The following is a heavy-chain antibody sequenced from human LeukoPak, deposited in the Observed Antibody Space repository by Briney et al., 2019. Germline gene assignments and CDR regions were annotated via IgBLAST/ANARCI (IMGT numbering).Heavy chain of an antibody. Sequence: GGSLRLSCAASGFTFSSYAMHWVRQAPGKGLEWVAVISYDGSNKYYADSVKGRFTISRDNSKNTLYLQMNSLRAEDTAVYYCARDLQSGYDFWSGYSVFDYWGQGTLVTVSS. V-gene: IGHV3-30-3*01. D-gene: IGHD3-3*01. CDR1: GFTFSSYA. CDR3: ARDLQSGYDFWSGYSVFDY. J-gene: IGHJ4*02. CDR2: ISYDGSNK.